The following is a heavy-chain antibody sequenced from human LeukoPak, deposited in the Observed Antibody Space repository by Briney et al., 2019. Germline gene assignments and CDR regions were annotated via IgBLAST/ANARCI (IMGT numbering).Heavy chain of an antibody. CDR1: GFTFSCYW. Sequence: GGSLRLSCAASGFTFSCYWMSWVRQAPGKGLEWVANIKQDGSDKYYVDSVKGRFTISRDNAKNSLYMQMNRLRAEDRAVYYCASEALGGLVFDYWGQGTLVTVSS. CDR3: ASEALGGLVFDY. D-gene: IGHD4-23*01. J-gene: IGHJ4*02. V-gene: IGHV3-7*01. CDR2: IKQDGSDK.